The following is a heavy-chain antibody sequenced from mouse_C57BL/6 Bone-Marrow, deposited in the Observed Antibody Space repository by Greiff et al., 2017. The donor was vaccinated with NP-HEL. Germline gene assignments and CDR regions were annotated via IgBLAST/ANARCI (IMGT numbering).Heavy chain of an antibody. Sequence: EVKVVESGGGLVQPGGSLKLSCAASGFTFSDYYMYWVRQTPEKRLEWVAYISNGGGSTYYPDTVKGRFTISRDNAKNTLYLQMSRLKSEDTAMYYCARRGYGYDFSFMPYWGQGTLVTVSA. CDR1: GFTFSDYY. CDR2: ISNGGGST. CDR3: ARRGYGYDFSFMPY. D-gene: IGHD2-2*01. J-gene: IGHJ3*01. V-gene: IGHV5-12*01.